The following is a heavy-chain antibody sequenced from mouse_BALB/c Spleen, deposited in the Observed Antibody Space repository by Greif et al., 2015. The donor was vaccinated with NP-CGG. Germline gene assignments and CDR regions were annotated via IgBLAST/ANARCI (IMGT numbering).Heavy chain of an antibody. CDR1: GFTFSSFG. Sequence: DVHLVESGGGLVQPGGSRKLSCAASGFTFSSFGMHWVRQAPEKGLEWVAYISSGSSTIYYADTVKGRFPISRDNPKNTLFLQMTRLMSEDTAMYYCARAIRRDFYAMDYRGQGTSVTVSA. CDR2: ISSGSSTI. D-gene: IGHD2-12*01. V-gene: IGHV5-17*02. J-gene: IGHJ4*01. CDR3: ARAIRRDFYAMDY.